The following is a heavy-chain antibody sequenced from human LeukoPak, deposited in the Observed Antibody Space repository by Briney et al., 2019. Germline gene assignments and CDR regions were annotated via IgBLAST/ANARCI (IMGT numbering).Heavy chain of an antibody. J-gene: IGHJ3*02. D-gene: IGHD2-2*01. CDR1: GGSVTISSYY. Sequence: SETLSLTCSVSGGSVTISSYYWGWIRQPPGKGLEWIGSIYYSGSTYYNPSLKSRVTISVDKSKNQFSLKLSSVTAADTAVYYCARVGSTYAFDIWGQGTMVTVSS. CDR3: ARVGSTYAFDI. V-gene: IGHV4-39*07. CDR2: IYYSGST.